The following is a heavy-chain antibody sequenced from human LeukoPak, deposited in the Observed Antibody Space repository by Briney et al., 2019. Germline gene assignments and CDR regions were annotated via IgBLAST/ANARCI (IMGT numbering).Heavy chain of an antibody. CDR3: ARDYDLAIDY. D-gene: IGHD3-3*01. CDR1: GGSISSSSYY. Sequence: SETLSLTCTVSGGSISSSSYYWGWIRQPPGKGLEWIGSIYYSGSTYYNPSLKSRDTISVDTSKNQFSLKLSSVTAADTAVYYCARDYDLAIDYWGQGTLVTVSS. V-gene: IGHV4-39*07. J-gene: IGHJ4*02. CDR2: IYYSGST.